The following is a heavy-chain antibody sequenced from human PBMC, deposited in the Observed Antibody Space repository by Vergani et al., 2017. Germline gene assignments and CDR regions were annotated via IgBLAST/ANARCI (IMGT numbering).Heavy chain of an antibody. CDR3: AKGGVWRIVLMVYADY. CDR1: GFTFSSYA. CDR2: ISGSGGST. Sequence: VQLVESGGGVVQPGGSLRLSCAASGFTFSSYAMSWVRQAPGKGLEWVSAISGSGGSTYYADSVKGRFTISRDNSKNTLYLQMNSLRAEDTAVYYCAKGGVWRIVLMVYADYWGQGTLVTVSS. J-gene: IGHJ4*02. D-gene: IGHD2-8*01. V-gene: IGHV3-23*04.